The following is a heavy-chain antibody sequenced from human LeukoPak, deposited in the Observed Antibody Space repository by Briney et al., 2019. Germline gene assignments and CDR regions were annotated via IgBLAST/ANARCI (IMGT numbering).Heavy chain of an antibody. Sequence: PGGSLRLSCVGSGFILRSYAMSWVRQAPGKGLEWVSVIYSGGSTYYADSVKGRFTISRDNSKNTLYLQMNSLRAEDTAVYYCAGGGADDAFDIWGQGTMVTVSS. CDR1: GFILRSYA. D-gene: IGHD1-26*01. J-gene: IGHJ3*02. CDR3: AGGGADDAFDI. CDR2: IYSGGST. V-gene: IGHV3-53*01.